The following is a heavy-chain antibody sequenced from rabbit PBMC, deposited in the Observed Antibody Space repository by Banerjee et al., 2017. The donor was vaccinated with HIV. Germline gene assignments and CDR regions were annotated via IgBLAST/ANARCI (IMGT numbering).Heavy chain of an antibody. CDR2: INTSSGST. V-gene: IGHV1S45*01. D-gene: IGHD4-2*01. CDR3: ARVFAGVIGWNFDL. Sequence: QEQLEESGGDLVKPEGSLTITGTASGFSFSNKYVMCWVRQAPGKGLEWIACINTSSGSTVYATWAKGRFTISRNSSPTVALQMTSPTAAATGTYFCARVFAGVIGWNFDLWGPGTLVTVS. CDR1: GFSFSNKYV. J-gene: IGHJ4*01.